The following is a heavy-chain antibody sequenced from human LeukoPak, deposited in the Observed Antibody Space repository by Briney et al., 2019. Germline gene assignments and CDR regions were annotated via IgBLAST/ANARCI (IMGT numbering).Heavy chain of an antibody. Sequence: ASVKVSCKASGGTFSSYAISWVRQAPGQGLEWMGGIIPIFGTANYAQKFQGRVTITADESTSTAYMELSSLRSEDTAVYYCARVRYDRSGYYYVFYYYYGMDVWGQGTTVTVSS. D-gene: IGHD3-22*01. CDR1: GGTFSSYA. CDR3: ARVRYDRSGYYYVFYYYYGMDV. V-gene: IGHV1-69*13. J-gene: IGHJ6*02. CDR2: IIPIFGTA.